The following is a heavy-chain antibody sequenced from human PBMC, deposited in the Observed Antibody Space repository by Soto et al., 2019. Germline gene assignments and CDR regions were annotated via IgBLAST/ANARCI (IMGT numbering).Heavy chain of an antibody. CDR2: INSDGSST. CDR3: ARDYYYYYYMDV. V-gene: IGHV3-74*01. J-gene: IGHJ6*03. CDR1: GFTFSSYW. Sequence: EVQLVESGGGLVQPGGSLRLSCAASGFTFSSYWMHWVRQAAGKGLVWVSRINSDGSSTSYADSVKGRFTISRDNAKKTLYLQMNSLRAEDTAVYYCARDYYYYYYMDVWGKGTTVTVSS.